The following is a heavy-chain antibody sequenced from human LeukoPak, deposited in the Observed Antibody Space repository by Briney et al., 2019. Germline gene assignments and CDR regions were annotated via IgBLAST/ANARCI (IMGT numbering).Heavy chain of an antibody. Sequence: GGSLRLSCAASGFTFSSYWMSWVRQAPGKGLEWVSVIYSGGSTYYADSVKGRFTISRDNSKNTLYLQMNSLRAEDTAVYYCAREEYYYGSGSYAFDIWGQGTMVTVSS. D-gene: IGHD3-10*01. V-gene: IGHV3-66*01. J-gene: IGHJ3*02. CDR3: AREEYYYGSGSYAFDI. CDR2: IYSGGST. CDR1: GFTFSSYW.